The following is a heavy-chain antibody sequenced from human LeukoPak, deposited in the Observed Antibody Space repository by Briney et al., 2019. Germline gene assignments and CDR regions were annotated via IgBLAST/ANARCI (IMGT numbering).Heavy chain of an antibody. J-gene: IGHJ4*02. CDR2: ISYDGSNK. V-gene: IGHV3-30-3*01. CDR1: GFTFSSFA. CDR3: ATDLDSSSWAF. Sequence: GRSLRLSCAASGFTFSSFAMHWVRQAPGKGLVWVAVISYDGSNKYYADSVKGRFTISRDNAKNSLYLQMNSLRVEDTAMYYCATDLDSSSWAFGGQGTLVTVSS. D-gene: IGHD6-13*01.